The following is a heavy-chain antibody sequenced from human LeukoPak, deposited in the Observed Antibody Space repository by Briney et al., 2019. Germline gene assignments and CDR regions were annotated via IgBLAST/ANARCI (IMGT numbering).Heavy chain of an antibody. V-gene: IGHV3-15*01. CDR3: TTERPYFDN. CDR1: GFTFSSYS. CDR2: IKSKTHGGTT. Sequence: GGSLRLSCAASGFTFSSYSMNWVRQAPGKGLEWVGRIKSKTHGGTTQYAAPVKGRFTISRDDSKTTVYLQMNSLKSEDAAMYYCTTERPYFDNWGQGTLVTVSS. J-gene: IGHJ4*02.